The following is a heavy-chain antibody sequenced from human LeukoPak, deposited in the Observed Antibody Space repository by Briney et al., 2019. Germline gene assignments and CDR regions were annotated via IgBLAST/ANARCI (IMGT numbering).Heavy chain of an antibody. V-gene: IGHV3-23*01. J-gene: IGHJ4*02. CDR2: ISGSGDST. D-gene: IGHD6-19*01. Sequence: GGSLRLSCAASGFTFSSYAMSWVRQAPGKGLEWVSAISGSGDSTYYSDSVKGRFTISRDNSKNTLYVQMNSLRAEDTAVYYCARDRGSSGWYEFDYWGQGTLVTVSS. CDR3: ARDRGSSGWYEFDY. CDR1: GFTFSSYA.